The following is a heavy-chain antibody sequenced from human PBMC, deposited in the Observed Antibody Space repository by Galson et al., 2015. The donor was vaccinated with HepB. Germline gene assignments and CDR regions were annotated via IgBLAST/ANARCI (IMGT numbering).Heavy chain of an antibody. J-gene: IGHJ4*02. CDR3: AKDSGEHYDILTGPLFTGFDY. CDR1: GFTFSSYG. CDR2: IRYDGSNK. V-gene: IGHV3-30*02. Sequence: SLRLSCAASGFTFSSYGMHWVRQAPGKGLEWVAFIRYDGSNKYYADSVKGRFTISRDNSKNTLYLQMNSLRAEDTAVYYCAKDSGEHYDILTGPLFTGFDYWGQGTLVTVSS. D-gene: IGHD3-9*01.